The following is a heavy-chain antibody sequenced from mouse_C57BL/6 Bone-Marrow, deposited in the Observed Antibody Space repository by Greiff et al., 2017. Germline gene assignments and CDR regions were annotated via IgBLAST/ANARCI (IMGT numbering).Heavy chain of an antibody. D-gene: IGHD4-1*01. V-gene: IGHV5-4*03. CDR2: ISDGGSYT. Sequence: EVKVVESGGGLVKPGGSLKLSCAASGFTFSSYAMSWVRQTPEKRLEWVATISDGGSYTYYPDNVKGRFTISRDNAKNNLYLQMSHLKSEDTAMYYCARTNGDGSAYWGQGTLVTVSA. J-gene: IGHJ3*01. CDR1: GFTFSSYA. CDR3: ARTNGDGSAY.